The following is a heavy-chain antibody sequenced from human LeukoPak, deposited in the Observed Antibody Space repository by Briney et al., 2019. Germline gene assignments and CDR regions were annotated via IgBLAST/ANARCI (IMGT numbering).Heavy chain of an antibody. J-gene: IGHJ4*02. CDR3: ARKRGYSGYDFDY. V-gene: IGHV4-34*01. D-gene: IGHD5-12*01. CDR2: INHSGST. Sequence: PSETLSLTCAASGGSFSGYYWSWIRQPPGKGLEWIGDINHSGSTNYNPSLKSRVTISVDTSKNQFSLKLSSVTAADTAVYYCARKRGYSGYDFDYWGQGTLVTVSS. CDR1: GGSFSGYY.